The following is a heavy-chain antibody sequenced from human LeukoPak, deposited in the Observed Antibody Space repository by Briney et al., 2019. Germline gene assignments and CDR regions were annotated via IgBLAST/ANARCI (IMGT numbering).Heavy chain of an antibody. CDR2: IKSKTDGETV. V-gene: IGHV3-15*07. D-gene: IGHD2-21*02. Sequence: PGGSLRLSCAASGFGFSRAWMNWVRQAPGKGPEWVGRIKSKTDGETVEYAAPVKGRFSISRDDSKNTLYLQLNSLKTEDTAVYYCTTDLCGGGGACYPLNPSWGQGSLVTVSS. CDR1: GFGFSRAW. CDR3: TTDLCGGGGACYPLNPS. J-gene: IGHJ5*02.